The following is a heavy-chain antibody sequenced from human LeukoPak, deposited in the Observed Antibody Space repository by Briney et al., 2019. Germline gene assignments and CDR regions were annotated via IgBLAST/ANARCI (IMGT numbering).Heavy chain of an antibody. J-gene: IGHJ4*02. Sequence: SKTLSLTCAVYGGSFSGYYWSWIRQPPGKGLEWIGEINHSGSTNYNPSLKSRVTISVDTSKNQSSLKLSSVTAADTAVYYCARPSGYSYGYFFYWGQGTLVTVSS. CDR3: ARPSGYSYGYFFY. D-gene: IGHD5-18*01. CDR1: GGSFSGYY. CDR2: INHSGST. V-gene: IGHV4-34*01.